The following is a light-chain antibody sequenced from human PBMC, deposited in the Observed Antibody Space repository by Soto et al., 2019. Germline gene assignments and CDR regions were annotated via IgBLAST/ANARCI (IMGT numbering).Light chain of an antibody. CDR2: DAS. J-gene: IGKJ4*01. CDR1: QSISSR. V-gene: IGKV1-5*01. CDR3: QQYNSYLT. Sequence: DIQMTQSPSTLSASVGDRVTITCRASQSISSRLAWYQQKPGKAPKLLIYDASSLESGVPSRFSGSGSGTEFTLTISSLQPDDFATYYCQQYNSYLTFGGGTKVEIK.